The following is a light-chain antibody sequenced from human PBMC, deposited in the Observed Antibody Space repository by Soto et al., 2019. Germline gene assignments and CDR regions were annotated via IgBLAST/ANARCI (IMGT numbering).Light chain of an antibody. V-gene: IGLV1-47*02. CDR1: SSNIGSNY. Sequence: QSVLTQPPSVSGTPGQRVTISCSGSSSNIGSNYVYWYQQLPGAAPTLLIYSNNQRPSGVPDRFSGSKSGTSASLAISGLRSEDEADYYCAAWDDSLSSYVFGSGTKVTVL. CDR3: AAWDDSLSSYV. J-gene: IGLJ1*01. CDR2: SNN.